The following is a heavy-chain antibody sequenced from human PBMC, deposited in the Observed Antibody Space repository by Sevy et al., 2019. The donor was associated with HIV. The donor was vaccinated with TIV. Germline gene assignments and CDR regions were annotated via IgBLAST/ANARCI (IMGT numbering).Heavy chain of an antibody. J-gene: IGHJ6*02. CDR2: IYYSGST. Sequence: SETLSLTCTVSGGSISSYYWSWIRQPPGKGLEWIGYIYYSGSTNYNPSLKSRVTISVDTSKNQFSLKLSSVTAAATAVYYCARMDHRLGYCSSTSCYARFGMNYYYYGMDVWGQGTTVTVSS. CDR3: ARMDHRLGYCSSTSCYARFGMNYYYYGMDV. CDR1: GGSISSYY. V-gene: IGHV4-59*12. D-gene: IGHD2-2*01.